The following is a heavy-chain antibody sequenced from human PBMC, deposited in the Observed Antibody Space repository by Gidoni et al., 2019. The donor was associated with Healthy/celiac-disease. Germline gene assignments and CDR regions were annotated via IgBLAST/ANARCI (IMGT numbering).Heavy chain of an antibody. J-gene: IGHJ2*01. D-gene: IGHD6-19*01. Sequence: EAPLLESGGGLVQPGGSLRLSCSASGLTFSSYAMSWVLQAPGQGLEWVSAISGSGGSTYYADSVKGRFPISRDNSKNTLYLQMNSLRAEDTAVYYCAKSLYSSGWDWYFDLWGRGTLVTVSS. CDR1: GLTFSSYA. CDR2: ISGSGGST. CDR3: AKSLYSSGWDWYFDL. V-gene: IGHV3-23*01.